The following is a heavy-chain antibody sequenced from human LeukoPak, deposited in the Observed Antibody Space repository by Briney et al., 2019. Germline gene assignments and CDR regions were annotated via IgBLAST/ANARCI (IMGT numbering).Heavy chain of an antibody. V-gene: IGHV4-34*01. CDR3: ARHKIVITMLGVHRWFDP. Sequence: SETLSLTCAVYGGSFSGDYWSWIRQPPGKGLGWIGDINRSGRAVYNTSLKSRVIISVDTSKNQFSLKVNSVTAADTAVYYCARHKIVITMLGVHRWFDPWGQGTLVAVSS. D-gene: IGHD3-3*01. J-gene: IGHJ5*02. CDR2: INRSGRA. CDR1: GGSFSGDY.